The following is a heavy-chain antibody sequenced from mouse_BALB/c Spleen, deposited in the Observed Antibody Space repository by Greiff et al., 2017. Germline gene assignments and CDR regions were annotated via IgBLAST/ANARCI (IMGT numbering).Heavy chain of an antibody. D-gene: IGHD1-1*01. V-gene: IGHV5-9-3*01. CDR2: ISSGGSYT. CDR3: ARQDYGSSYDWYFDV. J-gene: IGHJ1*01. Sequence: EVQRVESGGGLVKPGGSLKLSCAASGFTFSSYAMSWVRQTPEKRLEWVATISSGGSYTYYPDSVKGRFTISRDNAKNTLYLQMSSLRSEDTAMYYCARQDYGSSYDWYFDVWGAGTTVTVSS. CDR1: GFTFSSYA.